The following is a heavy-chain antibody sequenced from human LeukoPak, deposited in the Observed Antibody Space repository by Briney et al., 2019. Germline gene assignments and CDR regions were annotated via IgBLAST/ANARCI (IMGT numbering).Heavy chain of an antibody. CDR3: ARVPYYDFWSGYLADY. J-gene: IGHJ4*02. Sequence: GGSLRLSCAASGFTFSDYYMSWIRQAPGKGLEWVSYISSSGSTIYYADSVKGRFTISRDNAKNSLYLQMNSLGAEDTAVYYCARVPYYDFWSGYLADYWGQGTLVTVSS. CDR1: GFTFSDYY. V-gene: IGHV3-11*04. D-gene: IGHD3-3*01. CDR2: ISSSGSTI.